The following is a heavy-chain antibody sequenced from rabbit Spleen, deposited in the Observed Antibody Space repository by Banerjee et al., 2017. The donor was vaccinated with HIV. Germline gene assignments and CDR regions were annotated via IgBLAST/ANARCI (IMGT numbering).Heavy chain of an antibody. J-gene: IGHJ3*01. Sequence: QQQLVESGGGLVKPEGSLTLTCTASAFSFSSDYFMCWVRQAPGKGLEWIACIDTGSGSTDYASWVNGRFTISSDNAQSTVDLKMTSLTAADTATYFCARAIVPWLGLTRLDLWGQGTLVTVS. CDR3: ARAIVPWLGLTRLDL. V-gene: IGHV1S43*01. CDR2: IDTGSGST. CDR1: AFSFSSDYF. D-gene: IGHD4-1*01.